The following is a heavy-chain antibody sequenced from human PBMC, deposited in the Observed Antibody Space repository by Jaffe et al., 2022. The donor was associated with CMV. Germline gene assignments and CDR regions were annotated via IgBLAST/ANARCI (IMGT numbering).Heavy chain of an antibody. Sequence: EVQLVESGGVVVQPGGSLRLSCAASGFTFDDYTMHWVRQAPGKGLEWVSLISWDGGSTYYADSVKGRFTISRDNSKNSLYLQMNSLRTEDTALYYCAKDAGTDEYYFDYWGQGTLVTVSS. CDR1: GFTFDDYT. D-gene: IGHD1-1*01. CDR3: AKDAGTDEYYFDY. V-gene: IGHV3-43*01. J-gene: IGHJ4*02. CDR2: ISWDGGST.